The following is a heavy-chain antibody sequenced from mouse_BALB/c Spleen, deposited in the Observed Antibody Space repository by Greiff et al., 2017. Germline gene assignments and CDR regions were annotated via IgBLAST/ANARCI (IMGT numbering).Heavy chain of an antibody. J-gene: IGHJ2*01. Sequence: QVQLQQSGAELAKPGASVKMSCKASGYTFTSYWMHWVKQRPGQGLEWIGYINPSTGYTEYNQKFKDKATLTADKSSSTAYMQLSSLTSEDSAVYYCARGLGRLWYFDYWGQGTTLTVSS. CDR3: ARGLGRLWYFDY. CDR2: INPSTGYT. V-gene: IGHV1-7*01. CDR1: GYTFTSYW. D-gene: IGHD4-1*01.